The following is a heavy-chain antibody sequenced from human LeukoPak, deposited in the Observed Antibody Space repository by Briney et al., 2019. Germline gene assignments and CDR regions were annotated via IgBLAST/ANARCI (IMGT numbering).Heavy chain of an antibody. CDR2: ISYTGTT. CDR3: ASSKIVVVPAANDY. D-gene: IGHD2-2*01. V-gene: IGHV4-30-4*08. Sequence: SETLSLTCTVSSGSISSGDYYWSWIRQPPGKGLEWIGYISYTGTTYYNPSLRSRVTISEDTSKNQFSLKLSSVTAADTAVYYCASSKIVVVPAANDYWGQGTLVTVSS. CDR1: SGSISSGDYY. J-gene: IGHJ4*02.